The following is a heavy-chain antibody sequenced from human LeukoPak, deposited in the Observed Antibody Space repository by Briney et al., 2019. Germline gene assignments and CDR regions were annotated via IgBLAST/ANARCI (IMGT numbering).Heavy chain of an antibody. CDR3: ARRHY. CDR2: IHYSGST. J-gene: IGHJ4*02. Sequence: SQTLSLTCTLSGRSVSSYYWGWVRQPPGKGLEWIGYIHYSGSTNYKPSLKSRLTISVDTSKNQFSLKLSSVSAADTAVYYCARRHYWGQGTLVTVSS. CDR1: GRSVSSYY. V-gene: IGHV4-59*02.